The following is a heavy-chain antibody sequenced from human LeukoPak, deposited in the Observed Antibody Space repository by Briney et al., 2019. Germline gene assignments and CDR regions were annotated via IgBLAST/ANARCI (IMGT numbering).Heavy chain of an antibody. CDR3: ARERYYDSSGYSDYYYGMDV. J-gene: IGHJ6*02. V-gene: IGHV1-2*02. CDR2: INPNSGGT. D-gene: IGHD3-22*01. CDR1: GYTFTGYY. Sequence: ASVKVSCKASGYTFTGYYMHWVRQAPGQGLEWMGWINPNSGGTNYAQKFQGRVTMTRDTSISTAYMELSRLRSDDTAVYYCARERYYDSSGYSDYYYGMDVWGRGTTVTVSS.